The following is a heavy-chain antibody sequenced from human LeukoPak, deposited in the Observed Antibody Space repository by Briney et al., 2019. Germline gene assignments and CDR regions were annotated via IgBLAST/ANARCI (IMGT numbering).Heavy chain of an antibody. Sequence: SGTLSLTCAVSGGSISSNNWWSWVRQPPGKGLEWIGEIYYRGSTNYNPSLKSRVTISVDKSKNQFSLKLSSVTAADTAVYYCARARDYYDSSGFAYWGQGTLVTVSS. V-gene: IGHV4-4*02. CDR1: GGSISSNNW. D-gene: IGHD3-22*01. CDR3: ARARDYYDSSGFAY. CDR2: IYYRGST. J-gene: IGHJ4*02.